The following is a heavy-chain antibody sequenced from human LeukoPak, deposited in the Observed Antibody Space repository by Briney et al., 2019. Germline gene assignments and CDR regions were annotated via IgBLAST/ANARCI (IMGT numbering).Heavy chain of an antibody. CDR3: ARIVIVVVPAASYYYYYYMDV. CDR1: GFTFSSYS. J-gene: IGHJ6*03. Sequence: GGSLRLSCAASGFTFSSYSMTWVRQAPGKGLEWVSSISSSSSYIYYADSVKGRFTISRDNAKNSLYLQMNSLRAEDTAVYYCARIVIVVVPAASYYYYYYMDVWGKGTTVTVSS. CDR2: ISSSSSYI. D-gene: IGHD2-2*01. V-gene: IGHV3-21*01.